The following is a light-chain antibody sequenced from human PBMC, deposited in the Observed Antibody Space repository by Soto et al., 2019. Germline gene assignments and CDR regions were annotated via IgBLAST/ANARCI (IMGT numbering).Light chain of an antibody. Sequence: EIVLTQSPATLSLSPGESATLSCRASKSISNNYLAWYQQKLGQAPRLLISGASTRATGIPDRFSGSGSGTDFTLTISRLELEDFEVYFWQQYSSSSLTFGGGTKVEIK. V-gene: IGKV3-20*01. J-gene: IGKJ4*01. CDR3: QQYSSSSLT. CDR2: GAS. CDR1: KSISNNY.